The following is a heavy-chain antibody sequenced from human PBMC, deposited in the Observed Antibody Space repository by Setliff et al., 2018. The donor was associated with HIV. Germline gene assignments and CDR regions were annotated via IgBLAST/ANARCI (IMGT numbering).Heavy chain of an antibody. CDR1: GGSFSGYY. CDR3: ARGPESVAPRMCAFDI. D-gene: IGHD6-6*01. CDR2: INHSGST. J-gene: IGHJ3*02. V-gene: IGHV4-34*01. Sequence: SETLSLTCAVYGGSFSGYYWTWIRQPPGKGLEWIGEINHSGSTNCNPSLKSRVTISVDTSKNQFSLRLNSVTAADTATYYCARGPESVAPRMCAFDIWGQGTMVTVSS.